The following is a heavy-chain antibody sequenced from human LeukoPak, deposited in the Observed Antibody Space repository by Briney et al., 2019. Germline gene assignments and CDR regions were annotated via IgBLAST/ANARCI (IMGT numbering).Heavy chain of an antibody. V-gene: IGHV1-18*01. CDR1: GGTFRNSG. CDR2: ISAYNGNT. Sequence: GASVKVSCKASGGTFRNSGISWVRQAPGQGLEWMGWISAYNGNTNYAQKLQGRVTMTTDTSTSTAYMELRSLRSDDTAVYYCARVDVVVVPAPTGYWGQGTLVTVSS. J-gene: IGHJ4*02. D-gene: IGHD2-2*01. CDR3: ARVDVVVVPAPTGY.